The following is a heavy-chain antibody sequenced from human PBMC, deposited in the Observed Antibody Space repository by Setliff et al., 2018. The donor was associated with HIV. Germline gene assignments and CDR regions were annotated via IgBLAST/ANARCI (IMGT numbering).Heavy chain of an antibody. CDR2: IHYSENI. J-gene: IGHJ4*02. CDR3: ARLRYYDILTGYAFDY. Sequence: SETLSLTCTVSGGSISGSKYYWGWIRQPPGKGLEWIGNIHYSENIYYNPSPKSRVTISADTSKKQFSLKLSSVTAADTAVYYCARLRYYDILTGYAFDYWGQGTLVTVSS. D-gene: IGHD3-9*01. V-gene: IGHV4-39*01. CDR1: GGSISGSKYY.